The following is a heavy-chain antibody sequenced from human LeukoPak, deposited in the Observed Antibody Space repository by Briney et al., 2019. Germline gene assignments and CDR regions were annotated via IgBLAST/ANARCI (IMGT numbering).Heavy chain of an antibody. Sequence: ASETLSLTCTASGGSISSYYWSWMRQPAGGGLGWSARIFTRSSTIYNPSLTSRVTMSVDMSKNQFSLELSSVTAADTAVYYCARGGDWNPFDYWGQGILVTVSS. CDR2: IFTRSST. V-gene: IGHV4-4*07. CDR1: GGSISSYY. D-gene: IGHD1-1*01. CDR3: ARGGDWNPFDY. J-gene: IGHJ4*02.